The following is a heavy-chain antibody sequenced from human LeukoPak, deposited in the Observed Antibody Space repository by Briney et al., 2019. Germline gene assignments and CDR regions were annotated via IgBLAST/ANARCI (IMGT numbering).Heavy chain of an antibody. J-gene: IGHJ4*02. V-gene: IGHV4-39*01. D-gene: IGHD3-22*01. Sequence: PSETLSLTCTVSGGSISSSSYYWGWIRQPPGKGLEWIGSIYYSGSTYYNPSLKSRVTISVDTSKNQFSLKLSSVTAADTAVYYCARGGTYYYDSSGYYYSYYFDYWGQGTLVTVSS. CDR1: GGSISSSSYY. CDR2: IYYSGST. CDR3: ARGGTYYYDSSGYYYSYYFDY.